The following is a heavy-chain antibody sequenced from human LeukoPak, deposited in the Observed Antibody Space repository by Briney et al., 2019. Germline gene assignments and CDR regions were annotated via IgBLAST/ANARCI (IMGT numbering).Heavy chain of an antibody. J-gene: IGHJ3*02. CDR2: IYYSGST. V-gene: IGHV4-59*01. CDR3: ARVWSSGLDAFDI. D-gene: IGHD2-8*02. CDR1: GGSICSYY. Sequence: PSETLSLTCTVSGGSICSYYWRWLRQPPGKGLEGIVYIYYSGSTNYNPSLKSRVTISVATSKNQFSLKLSSVTAADTAVYYCARVWSSGLDAFDIWGQGTMVTVSS.